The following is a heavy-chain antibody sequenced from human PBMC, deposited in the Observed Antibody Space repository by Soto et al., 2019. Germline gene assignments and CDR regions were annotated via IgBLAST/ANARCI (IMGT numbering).Heavy chain of an antibody. J-gene: IGHJ6*02. V-gene: IGHV1-69*13. D-gene: IGHD3-10*02. CDR1: EGTFSSYA. CDR3: ASVRGAD. CDR2: IMPIFGTA. Sequence: SVKASGKASEGTFSSYAISWVRQAPGQGLAWIGGIMPIFGTANYAQKFHGRVTITADESTSTAYMELSSLRSEDTAVYYCASVRGADWGQGTKVIVSS.